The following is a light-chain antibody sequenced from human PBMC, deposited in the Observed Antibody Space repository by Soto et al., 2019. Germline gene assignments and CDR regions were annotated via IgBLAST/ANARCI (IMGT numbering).Light chain of an antibody. CDR2: ATS. V-gene: IGKV1-5*01. CDR1: QTISSW. CDR3: LQDNSYPLT. Sequence: DIQMTQSPSTLSASVGDRVTIACRASQTISSWVAWYQQKPGKAPNLLIYATSSLQGGVPSRFSGSGSGTDFTLTISSLQPEDFATYYCLQDNSYPLTFGGGTKVDIK. J-gene: IGKJ4*01.